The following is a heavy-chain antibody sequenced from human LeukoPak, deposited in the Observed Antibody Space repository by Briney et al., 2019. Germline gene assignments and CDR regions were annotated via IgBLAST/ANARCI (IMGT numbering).Heavy chain of an antibody. V-gene: IGHV1-8*01. Sequence: ASVKVSCKASGYTFTSYDINWVRQATGQGLERMGLMNPNSGNTGYAQKFQGRVTMARNTSISTAYMELSSLGSEDTAVYYCARAGRIATNWFNPWGQGTLVTVSS. D-gene: IGHD6-13*01. CDR2: MNPNSGNT. CDR3: ARAGRIATNWFNP. J-gene: IGHJ5*02. CDR1: GYTFTSYD.